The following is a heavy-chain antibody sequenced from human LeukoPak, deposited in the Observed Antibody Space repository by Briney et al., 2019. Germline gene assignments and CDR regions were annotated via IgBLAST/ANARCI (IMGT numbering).Heavy chain of an antibody. J-gene: IGHJ6*03. V-gene: IGHV4-59*01. CDR1: GGSISSYY. CDR3: ARGPYCSGGSCYSSHYYYYMDV. CDR2: IYYSGST. Sequence: SETLSLTCTVSGGSISSYYWSWIRQPPGKGLEWIGYIYYSGSTNYNPSLKSRVTISVDTSKNQFSLKLSSVTAADTAVYYCARGPYCSGGSCYSSHYYYYMDVWGKGTTVTASS. D-gene: IGHD2-15*01.